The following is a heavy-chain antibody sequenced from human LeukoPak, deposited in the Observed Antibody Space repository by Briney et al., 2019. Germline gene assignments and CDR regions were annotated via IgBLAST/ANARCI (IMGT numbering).Heavy chain of an antibody. D-gene: IGHD4-23*01. CDR3: AGDPDYGGNCFDY. V-gene: IGHV1-2*02. CDR2: INPNSGGT. J-gene: IGHJ4*02. CDR1: GYTFTGYY. Sequence: ASVKVSCKASGYTFTGYYMHWVRQAPGQGLEWMGWINPNSGGTNYAQKFQGRVTMTRDTSISTAYMELSRLRSDDTAVYYCAGDPDYGGNCFDYWGQGTLVTVSS.